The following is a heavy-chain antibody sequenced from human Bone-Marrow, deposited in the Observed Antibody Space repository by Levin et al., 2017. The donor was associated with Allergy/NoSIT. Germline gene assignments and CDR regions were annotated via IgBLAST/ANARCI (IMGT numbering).Heavy chain of an antibody. CDR1: GFTFSSYA. D-gene: IGHD5-18*01. CDR2: ISYDGSNK. J-gene: IGHJ4*02. Sequence: PGGSLRLSCAASGFTFSSYAMHWVRQAPGKGLEWVAVISYDGSNKYYADSVKGRFTISRDNSKNTLYLQMNSLRAEDTAVYYCARGWDTAMVGGYWGQGTLVTVSS. CDR3: ARGWDTAMVGGY. V-gene: IGHV3-30*04.